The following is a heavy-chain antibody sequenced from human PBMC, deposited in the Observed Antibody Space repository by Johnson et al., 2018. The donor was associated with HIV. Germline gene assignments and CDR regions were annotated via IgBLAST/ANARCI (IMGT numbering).Heavy chain of an antibody. V-gene: IGHV3-7*05. CDR2: IRQEGSEK. J-gene: IGHJ3*02. CDR1: GFTFSTYG. D-gene: IGHD6-13*01. Sequence: VQLVESGGGVVQPGRSLRLSCAASGFTFSTYGMHWVRQAPGKGLEWVASIRQEGSEKYYVDSVKGRFTISRDNAKNSLYLQMNSLRAEDTALYYCAYSSSWAVRGGRALDIWGQGTMVTVSS. CDR3: AYSSSWAVRGGRALDI.